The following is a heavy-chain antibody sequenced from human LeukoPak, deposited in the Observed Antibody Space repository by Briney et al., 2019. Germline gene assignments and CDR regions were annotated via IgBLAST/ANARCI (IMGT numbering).Heavy chain of an antibody. V-gene: IGHV3-23*01. Sequence: GGSPRLSCAAPGFTFTNARMSRGRHAPGKGLEWVSAISGSGGSSYYADSVKGRFTISRDNSKNTLYLQMNSLRAEDTAVYYCAKRDLFYDSSGYYYAYFDYWGQGTLVTVSS. CDR2: ISGSGGSS. J-gene: IGHJ4*02. CDR3: AKRDLFYDSSGYYYAYFDY. CDR1: GFTFTNAR. D-gene: IGHD3-22*01.